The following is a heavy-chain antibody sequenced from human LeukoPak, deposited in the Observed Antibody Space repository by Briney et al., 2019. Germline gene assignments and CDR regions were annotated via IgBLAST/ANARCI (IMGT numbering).Heavy chain of an antibody. CDR2: IYYSGTS. CDR1: SGSISNGGYY. J-gene: IGHJ4*02. Sequence: TETLSLTCTVSSGSISNGGYYWVWIRQPPGKGLEWIGSIYYSGTSYYNPSLTSRLTILVDTSNNQFSLKLSSVTAADTAVYYCARAVMVAVAGGRFDRWGQGTLVTVSS. V-gene: IGHV4-39*07. D-gene: IGHD6-19*01. CDR3: ARAVMVAVAGGRFDR.